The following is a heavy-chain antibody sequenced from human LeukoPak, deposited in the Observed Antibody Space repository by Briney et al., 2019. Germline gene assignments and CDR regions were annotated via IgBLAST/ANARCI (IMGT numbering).Heavy chain of an antibody. CDR3: ASAVAGTSDWFDP. Sequence: SVKVSCKASGGTFSSYAISWVRQAPGQGLEWMGRIIPILGIANYAQKFQGRVTITADKSTSTAYIELSSLRSEDTAVYYCASAVAGTSDWFDPWGQGTLVTVSS. V-gene: IGHV1-69*04. CDR1: GGTFSSYA. D-gene: IGHD6-19*01. J-gene: IGHJ5*02. CDR2: IIPILGIA.